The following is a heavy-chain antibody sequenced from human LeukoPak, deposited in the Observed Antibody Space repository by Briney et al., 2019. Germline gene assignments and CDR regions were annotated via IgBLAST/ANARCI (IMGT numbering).Heavy chain of an antibody. CDR1: GFTFNDYG. CDR2: INWNGGST. Sequence: PGGSLRLSCAASGFTFNDYGMSWVRQAPGKGLEWVSGINWNGGSTGYADSVKGRFTISRDNAKNSLYLQMNSLRAEDTALYHCARTDGYSLFDYWGQGTLVTVSS. CDR3: ARTDGYSLFDY. J-gene: IGHJ4*02. D-gene: IGHD5-24*01. V-gene: IGHV3-20*01.